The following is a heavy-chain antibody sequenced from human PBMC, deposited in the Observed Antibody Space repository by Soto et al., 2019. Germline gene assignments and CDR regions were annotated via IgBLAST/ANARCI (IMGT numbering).Heavy chain of an antibody. CDR2: IRNKANSYTT. D-gene: IGHD1-26*01. CDR1: GFTFSDYY. Sequence: EVQLVESGRGLVQPGGSLSLSCAASGFTFSDYYMDWVRRAPGKGLEWVGRIRNKANSYTTEYAASEKGRFTISRDDSKNSLYLQINSLRIEDTAVYYCASSTSGTYLLRSWGQGTLVTVSS. CDR3: ASSTSGTYLLRS. V-gene: IGHV3-72*01. J-gene: IGHJ5*02.